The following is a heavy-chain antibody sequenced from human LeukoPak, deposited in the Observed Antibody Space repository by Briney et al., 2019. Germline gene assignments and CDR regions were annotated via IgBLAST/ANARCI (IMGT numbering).Heavy chain of an antibody. CDR1: GGFISSATYY. J-gene: IGHJ5*02. D-gene: IGHD2-21*02. Sequence: SETLSLTCTVFGGFISSATYYWGWIRQPPGKGLEWIGSIYYSGTTYYNLSLKSRVTISVDTSKNQFSLKLSSVTAADTAVYYCARRLAYCGANCYNNYFDPWGQGTLVTVSS. CDR2: IYYSGTT. CDR3: ARRLAYCGANCYNNYFDP. V-gene: IGHV4-39*01.